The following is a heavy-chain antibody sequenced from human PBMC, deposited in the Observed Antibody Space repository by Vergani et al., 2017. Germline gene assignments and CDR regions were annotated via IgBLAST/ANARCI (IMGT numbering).Heavy chain of an antibody. V-gene: IGHV3-74*03. D-gene: IGHD3-9*01. CDR1: GFSFNSYW. CDR3: ARARCIETCYMSKWLDS. Sequence: DVHLAESGGGFFQPGGSLRLSCSASGFSFNSYWLHWVRQVPGKGLLLVSRIKSDGSITAYADSVKGRFTISRDNAQNTLYLQMNSLRVEDTGFYYCARARCIETCYMSKWLDSWGQGTLVTVSS. J-gene: IGHJ5*01. CDR2: IKSDGSIT.